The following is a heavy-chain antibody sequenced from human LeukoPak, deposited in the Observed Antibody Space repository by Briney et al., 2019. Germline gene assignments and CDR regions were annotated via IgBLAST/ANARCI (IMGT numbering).Heavy chain of an antibody. CDR3: ARRGLQATAWYYFDY. J-gene: IGHJ4*02. Sequence: PSETLSLTCTVSGVSISSYYWSWIRQPPGKGLEWIGYIYYSGSTNYNPSLKSRVTISVDTSKNQFSLKLSSVTAADTAVYYCARRGLQATAWYYFDYWGQGTLVTVSS. CDR2: IYYSGST. CDR1: GVSISSYY. V-gene: IGHV4-59*08. D-gene: IGHD5-12*01.